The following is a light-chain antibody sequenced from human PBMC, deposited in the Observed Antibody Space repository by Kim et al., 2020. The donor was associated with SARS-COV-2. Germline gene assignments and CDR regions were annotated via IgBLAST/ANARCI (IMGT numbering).Light chain of an antibody. V-gene: IGKV1-5*03. Sequence: ASVGDRVTITCRASQSISSWLAWYQQKPGKAPKLLIYKASSLESGVPSRFSGSGSGTEFTLTISSLQPDDFATYYCQQYNGYAWTFGQGTKVDI. J-gene: IGKJ1*01. CDR2: KAS. CDR1: QSISSW. CDR3: QQYNGYAWT.